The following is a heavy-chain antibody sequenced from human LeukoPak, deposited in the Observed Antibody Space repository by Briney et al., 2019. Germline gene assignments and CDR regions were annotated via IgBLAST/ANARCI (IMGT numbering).Heavy chain of an antibody. CDR1: GFSFSTYT. J-gene: IGHJ4*02. Sequence: GSLRLSCAASGFSFSTYTMNWVRQAPGKGLDWVSYISSSSSPIYYADSVKGRFTISRDNANNSLYLQMNSLRDEDTAVYYCARARRYRSSWYHDYWGQGSLVTVSS. D-gene: IGHD6-13*01. CDR2: ISSSSSPI. CDR3: ARARRYRSSWYHDY. V-gene: IGHV3-48*02.